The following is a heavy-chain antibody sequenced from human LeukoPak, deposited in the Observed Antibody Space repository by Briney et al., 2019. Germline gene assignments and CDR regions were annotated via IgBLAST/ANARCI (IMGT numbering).Heavy chain of an antibody. CDR2: IKQDGSEK. J-gene: IGHJ4*02. CDR3: AREEPAHDY. CDR1: GFTFSTYW. V-gene: IGHV3-7*01. Sequence: PGGSLTLSCAASGFTFSTYWMSWVRQAPGKGLEWVANIKQDGSEKYYVDSVKGQFTIYRHNAKNSLYLQMNSVRAEDTAVYYGAREEPAHDYWGQGTLVTVS. D-gene: IGHD1-14*01.